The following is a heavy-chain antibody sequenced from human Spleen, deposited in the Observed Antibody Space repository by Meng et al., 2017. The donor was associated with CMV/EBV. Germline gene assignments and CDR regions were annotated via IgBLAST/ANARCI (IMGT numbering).Heavy chain of an antibody. Sequence: GESLKISCAASGFTFSSYGMHWVRQAPGKGLEWVAFIRYDGSNKYYADSVKGRFTISRDNAKNSLYLQMNSLRAEDTAVYYCARRSGYYWDDGFDIWGQGTMVTVS. V-gene: IGHV3-30*02. CDR1: GFTFSSYG. D-gene: IGHD3-3*01. CDR2: IRYDGSNK. J-gene: IGHJ3*02. CDR3: ARRSGYYWDDGFDI.